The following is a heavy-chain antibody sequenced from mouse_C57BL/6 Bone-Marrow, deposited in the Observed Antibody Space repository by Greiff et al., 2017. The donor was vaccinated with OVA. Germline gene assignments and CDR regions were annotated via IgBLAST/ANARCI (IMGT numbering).Heavy chain of an antibody. J-gene: IGHJ2*01. CDR1: GYTFTDHY. CDR3: ARDDGYYFEY. CDR2: IYPGSGNT. D-gene: IGHD2-3*01. V-gene: IGHV1-76*01. Sequence: QVQLKQSGAEVVRPGASVKLSCKASGYTFTDHYINWVKQRPGQGLEWIARIYPGSGNTYYNEKFKGKATLTAEKSSNTAYMQLSSLTSEDSAVYVCARDDGYYFEYWGQGTTLTVSS.